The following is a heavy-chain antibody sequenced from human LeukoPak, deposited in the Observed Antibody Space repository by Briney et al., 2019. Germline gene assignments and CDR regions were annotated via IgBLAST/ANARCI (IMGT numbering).Heavy chain of an antibody. V-gene: IGHV3-66*01. CDR3: AREGLAEGGAFDI. CDR1: GITFSSNY. Sequence: GGSLRLSCAASGITFSSNYMSWVRQAPGKGLEWVSVIYSGGSTYYADSVKGRFTISRDNSKNTLYLQMNRLRAEDTAVYYCAREGLAEGGAFDIWGQGTMVTVSS. CDR2: IYSGGST. D-gene: IGHD1-26*01. J-gene: IGHJ3*02.